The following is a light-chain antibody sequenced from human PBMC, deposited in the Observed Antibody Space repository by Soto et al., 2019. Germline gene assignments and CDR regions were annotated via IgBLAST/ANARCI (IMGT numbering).Light chain of an antibody. Sequence: QPVLTQSPSTSASLGASVKLTCTLSSGHTNYVIAWHQQQPEKGPRYLMKLNSDGIHTKGDGIPDRFSGSSSGAERYLTISSLQSEDEADYYCQTWGSGIVVFGGGTKVTVL. CDR2: LNSDGIH. V-gene: IGLV4-69*01. CDR3: QTWGSGIVV. CDR1: SGHTNYV. J-gene: IGLJ2*01.